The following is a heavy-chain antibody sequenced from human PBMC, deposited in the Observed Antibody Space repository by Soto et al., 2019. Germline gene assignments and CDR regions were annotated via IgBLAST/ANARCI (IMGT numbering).Heavy chain of an antibody. D-gene: IGHD3-10*01. CDR1: GDSISSDY. CDR3: ARPGIRFGNTMDV. J-gene: IGHJ6*02. Sequence: QVQLQESGPGLVKPSETLSLTCSVSGDSISSDYWSWIRQPPGKGLAWIGYMYYTGPTNYNPSLRSRGTISLDTSKKQFSLKLSSVTAADTAVYYCARPGIRFGNTMDVWGQGTTVTVSS. CDR2: MYYTGPT. V-gene: IGHV4-59*01.